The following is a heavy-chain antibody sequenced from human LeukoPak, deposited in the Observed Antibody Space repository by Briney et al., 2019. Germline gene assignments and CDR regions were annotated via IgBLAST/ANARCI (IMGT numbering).Heavy chain of an antibody. CDR1: AYSISSDYY. Sequence: SETLSLTCTVSAYSISSDYYWGWIRQPPGKGLEWIGNIYRTGSTYYNPSLTSRVTISVDTSKNQFSLKLSSVTAADTAVYYCARVKYCSSTSCSYYYYYMDVWGKGTTVTVSS. J-gene: IGHJ6*03. CDR3: ARVKYCSSTSCSYYYYYMDV. CDR2: IYRTGST. V-gene: IGHV4-38-2*02. D-gene: IGHD2-2*01.